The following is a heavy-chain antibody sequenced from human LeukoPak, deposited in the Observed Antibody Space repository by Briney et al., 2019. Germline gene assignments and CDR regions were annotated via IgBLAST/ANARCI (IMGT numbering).Heavy chain of an antibody. CDR2: IGDTGGKT. CDR3: AKVRTRWTMVRGVPYMDV. D-gene: IGHD3-10*01. CDR1: GFTFSTFA. V-gene: IGHV3-23*01. Sequence: TGGSLRLSCAASGFTFSTFAMSWVRQAPGKGLEWVSAIGDTGGKTYYADYTKGRFTISRDNSKNTLYLQMSSLRAEDTGVYYCAKVRTRWTMVRGVPYMDVWGKGTTVTVSS. J-gene: IGHJ6*03.